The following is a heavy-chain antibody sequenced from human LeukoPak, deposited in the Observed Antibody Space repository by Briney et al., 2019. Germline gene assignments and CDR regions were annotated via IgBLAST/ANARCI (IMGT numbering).Heavy chain of an antibody. V-gene: IGHV4-59*01. D-gene: IGHD3-10*01. CDR1: GGSISIYY. CDR3: ARGGYYGSGNDFRFDP. J-gene: IGHJ5*02. CDR2: IYYSGST. Sequence: SETLSLTCTVSGGSISIYYWSWIRQPPGKGLEWIGYIYYSGSTNYNPSLKSRVTISVDTSKNQFSLKLSSVTPADTAVYYCARGGYYGSGNDFRFDPWGQGTLVTVSS.